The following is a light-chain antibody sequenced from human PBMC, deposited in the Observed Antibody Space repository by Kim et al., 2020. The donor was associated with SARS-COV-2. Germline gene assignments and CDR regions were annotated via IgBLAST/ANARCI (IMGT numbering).Light chain of an antibody. CDR2: GAS. V-gene: IGKV3-15*01. Sequence: SVLPGESATLTCRDSQSVRSNLAWYQQKPGQAPRRVIYGASTRATGIPSRFSGSVSGTEFTLTISSLESEDNALYHCHHYNNSPTFGQGTKVDIK. J-gene: IGKJ1*01. CDR1: QSVRSN. CDR3: HHYNNSPT.